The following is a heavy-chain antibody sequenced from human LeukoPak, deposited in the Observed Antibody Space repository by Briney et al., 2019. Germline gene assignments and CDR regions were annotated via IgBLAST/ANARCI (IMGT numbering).Heavy chain of an antibody. Sequence: SETLPLTCAVYGGSFSGYYWSWIRQPPGKGLEWIGEINHSGSTNYNPSLKSRVTISVDTSKNQFSLKLSSVTAADTAVYYCARGRTVTTRRWFDPWGQGTLVTVSS. CDR3: ARGRTVTTRRWFDP. D-gene: IGHD4-17*01. CDR2: INHSGST. J-gene: IGHJ5*02. CDR1: GGSFSGYY. V-gene: IGHV4-34*01.